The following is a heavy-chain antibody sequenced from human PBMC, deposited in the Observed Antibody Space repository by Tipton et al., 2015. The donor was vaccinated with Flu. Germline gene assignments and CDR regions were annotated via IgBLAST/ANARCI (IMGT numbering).Heavy chain of an antibody. CDR2: IYYSGGT. V-gene: IGHV4-31*03. J-gene: IGHJ5*02. D-gene: IGHD3-22*01. CDR1: GGSISSGGYY. Sequence: TLSLTCTVSGGSISSGGYYWSWIRQHPGKGLEWIGYIYYSGGTYYNPSLKSRVTISVDTSKNQFSLKLSSVTAADTAVYYCARLHYYDSSNPWGQGTLVTVSS. CDR3: ARLHYYDSSNP.